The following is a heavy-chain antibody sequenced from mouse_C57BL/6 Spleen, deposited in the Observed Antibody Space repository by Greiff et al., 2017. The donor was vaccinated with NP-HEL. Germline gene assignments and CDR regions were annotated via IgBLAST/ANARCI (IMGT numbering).Heavy chain of an antibody. CDR3: ARGKWAY. CDR2: IYPSDSET. Sequence: QVQLQQPGAELVRPGSSVKLSCKASGYTFTSYWMHWVKQRPGQGLEWIGNIYPSDSETNYNQKFKDKATLTEDKSSSTAYMQLSSLTSEDSAVYYCARGKWAYWGQGTLVTVAA. J-gene: IGHJ3*01. CDR1: GYTFTSYW. V-gene: IGHV1-61*01.